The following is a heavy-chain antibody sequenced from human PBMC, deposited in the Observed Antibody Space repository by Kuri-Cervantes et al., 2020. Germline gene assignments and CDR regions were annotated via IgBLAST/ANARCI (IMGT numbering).Heavy chain of an antibody. Sequence: GSLRPSCTVSGYSISSGYYWGWIRQPPGKGLEWIGSIYHSGSTYYNPSLKSRVTISVDTSKNQFSLKLSSVTAADTAVYYCARAYSSSSYDWLDPWGQGTLVTVSS. V-gene: IGHV4-38-2*02. CDR3: ARAYSSSSYDWLDP. CDR2: IYHSGST. J-gene: IGHJ5*02. D-gene: IGHD6-6*01. CDR1: GYSISSGYY.